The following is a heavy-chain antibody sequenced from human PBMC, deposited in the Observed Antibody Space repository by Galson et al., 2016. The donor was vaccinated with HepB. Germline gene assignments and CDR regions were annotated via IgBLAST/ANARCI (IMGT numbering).Heavy chain of an antibody. CDR1: GFPFSNYG. J-gene: IGHJ6*02. Sequence: SLRLSCAATGFPFSNYGMHWGRQAPGKGLEWAAVISYDGTKKYYADSVKGRFTISRDNSKNTLYLQMNSLRAEDTAVYYCAKEGTIFGVVPYGMDVWGQGTKVIVSS. V-gene: IGHV3-30*18. D-gene: IGHD3-3*01. CDR3: AKEGTIFGVVPYGMDV. CDR2: ISYDGTKK.